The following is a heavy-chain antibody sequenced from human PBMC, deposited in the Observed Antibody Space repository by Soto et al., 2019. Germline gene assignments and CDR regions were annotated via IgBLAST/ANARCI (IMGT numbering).Heavy chain of an antibody. J-gene: IGHJ1*01. CDR3: VRGVLS. CDR2: IHHSGST. CDR1: GGSISSGGYY. D-gene: IGHD3-10*01. V-gene: IGHV4-31*03. Sequence: QVQLQESGPGLVKASQTLSLTCNVSGGSISSGGYYWTWIRQHPGKGLEWIGNIHHSGSTFYNPSLKSRVSISVDTSKNQFSLKLSSVTAADTAVYFCVRGVLSWGQGTLVTVS.